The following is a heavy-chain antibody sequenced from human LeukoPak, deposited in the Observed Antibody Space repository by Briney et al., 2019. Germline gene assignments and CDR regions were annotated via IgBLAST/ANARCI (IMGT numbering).Heavy chain of an antibody. CDR3: ATTVAGTRWALGY. CDR1: GFTFSSYG. J-gene: IGHJ4*02. CDR2: ISYDGSNK. V-gene: IGHV3-30*03. D-gene: IGHD6-19*01. Sequence: PGRSLRLSCAASGFTFSSYGMHWVRQAPGKGLEWVAVISYDGSNKYYADSVKGRFTISRDNSKNTLYLQMNSLRAGDTAVYYCATTVAGTRWALGYWGQGTLVTVSS.